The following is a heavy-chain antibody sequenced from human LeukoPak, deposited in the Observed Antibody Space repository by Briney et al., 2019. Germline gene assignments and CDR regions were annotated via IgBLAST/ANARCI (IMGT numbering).Heavy chain of an antibody. CDR2: IYHSGST. Sequence: SETLSLTCTVSGYSISSGYYWGWIRQPPGKGLEWIGSIYHSGSTYYNPSLKSRVTISVDTSKNQFSLKLSSVTAADTAVYYCARSSRGWSYSSIDYWGQGTLVTVSS. D-gene: IGHD6-13*01. V-gene: IGHV4-38-2*02. CDR3: ARSSRGWSYSSIDY. J-gene: IGHJ4*02. CDR1: GYSISSGYY.